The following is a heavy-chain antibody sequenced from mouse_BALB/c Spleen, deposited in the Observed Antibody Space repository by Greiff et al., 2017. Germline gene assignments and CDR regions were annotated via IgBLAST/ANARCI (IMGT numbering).Heavy chain of an antibody. D-gene: IGHD2-4*01. J-gene: IGHJ4*01. Sequence: VKLMESGAELVRPGSSVKISCKASGYAFSSYWMNWVKQRPGQGLEWIGQIYPGDGDTNYNGKFKGKATLTADKSSSTAYMQLSSLTSEDSAVYFCARWDYDYDGYAMDYWGQGTSVTVSS. V-gene: IGHV1-80*01. CDR3: ARWDYDYDGYAMDY. CDR2: IYPGDGDT. CDR1: GYAFSSYW.